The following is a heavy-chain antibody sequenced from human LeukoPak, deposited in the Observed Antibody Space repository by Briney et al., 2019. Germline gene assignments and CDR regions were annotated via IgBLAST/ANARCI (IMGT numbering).Heavy chain of an antibody. CDR2: INHSGST. V-gene: IGHV4-34*01. CDR1: GGSFSGYY. D-gene: IGHD2-21*01. J-gene: IGHJ3*02. Sequence: SETLSLTCAVYGGSFSGYYWSWIRQPPGKGLEWIGEINHSGSTNYNPSLKSRVTISVDTSKNQLSLRLSSVTAADTAAYYCATGAYCGGDCFDAFDIWGQGTMVTISS. CDR3: ATGAYCGGDCFDAFDI.